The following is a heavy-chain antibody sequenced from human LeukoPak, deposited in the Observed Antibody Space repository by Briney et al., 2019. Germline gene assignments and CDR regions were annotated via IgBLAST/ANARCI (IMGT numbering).Heavy chain of an antibody. CDR3: ARESTPLRGAFDP. D-gene: IGHD5-24*01. V-gene: IGHV3-53*04. Sequence: SGGSLRLSCAASGFTVRNNHMSWVRQAPGKGLEWVSVIDSRDNTYHADSVKGRSTISRHTSKNTLYLQMNSLRAEDTAVYYCARESTPLRGAFDPWGPGTLVTVSS. CDR1: GFTVRNNH. CDR2: IDSRDNT. J-gene: IGHJ5*02.